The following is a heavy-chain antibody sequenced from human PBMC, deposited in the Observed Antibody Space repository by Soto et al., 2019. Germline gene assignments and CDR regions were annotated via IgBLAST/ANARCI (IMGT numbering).Heavy chain of an antibody. CDR3: AGLRLGEGFDP. V-gene: IGHV4-61*01. Sequence: SETLSVTCTVSGGSVNSGIYYWNWIRQPPGKGLEWIGYIFYSGSTNYNPSLKRRVTISLDTSKNQFSMRLSSVTAADTAVYYCAGLRLGEGFDPWGQGTRVTVSS. CDR2: IFYSGST. D-gene: IGHD3-16*01. J-gene: IGHJ5*02. CDR1: GGSVNSGIYY.